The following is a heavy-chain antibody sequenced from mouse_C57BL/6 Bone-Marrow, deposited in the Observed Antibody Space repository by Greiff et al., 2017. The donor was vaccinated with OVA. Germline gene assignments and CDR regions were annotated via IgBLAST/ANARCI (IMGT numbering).Heavy chain of an antibody. CDR1: GYTFTSYW. V-gene: IGHV1-59*01. Sequence: QVQLKQSGAELVRPGTSVKLSCKASGYTFTSYWMHWVKQRPGQGLEWIGVIDPSDSYTNYNQKFKGKATLTVDTSSSTAYMQLSSLTSEDSAVYYCAREVWFAYWGQGTLVTVSA. CDR3: AREVWFAY. CDR2: IDPSDSYT. J-gene: IGHJ3*01.